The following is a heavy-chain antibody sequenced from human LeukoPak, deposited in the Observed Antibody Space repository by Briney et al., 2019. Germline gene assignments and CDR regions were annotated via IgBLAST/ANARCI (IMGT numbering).Heavy chain of an antibody. CDR3: AHGGDTAMVTSYYFDY. D-gene: IGHD5-18*01. CDR1: GFSLSSSGVG. J-gene: IGHJ4*02. CDR2: IYWDDDK. Sequence: SGPTLVKPTQTLTLTCSFSGFSLSSSGVGVGWIRQPPGKALEWLALIYWDDDKRYSPSLKSRLTITKDTSKNQVVLTMTNMDPVDIATYYCAHGGDTAMVTSYYFDYWGQGTLVTVSS. V-gene: IGHV2-5*02.